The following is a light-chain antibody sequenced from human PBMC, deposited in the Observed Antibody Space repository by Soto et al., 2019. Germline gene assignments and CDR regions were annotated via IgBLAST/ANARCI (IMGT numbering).Light chain of an antibody. CDR3: QQYDSWPLT. V-gene: IGKV3D-15*01. CDR2: NAS. J-gene: IGKJ4*01. CDR1: QSVSSN. Sequence: EIVMTQSPATLSVSPGERAALSCRASQSVSSNLAWYQQKPGQPPRLLIYNASTRATDIPARFSGGGSGTVFTLTVSSLQSEDLGLYHFQQYDSWPLTFGGGTKVDIK.